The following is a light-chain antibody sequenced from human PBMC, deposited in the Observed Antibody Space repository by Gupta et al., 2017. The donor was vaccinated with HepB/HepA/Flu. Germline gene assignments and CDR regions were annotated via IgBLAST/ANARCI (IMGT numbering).Light chain of an antibody. Sequence: DIQMTQSPSSLSASVGDRVTITCRASQSISSYLNWYQQKPGKVPKLLIYAASRAQSGVPSRFSGSGSGTDFTLTISIRHPEDFATYYCQQRDSTPRTFGQGTKVEIK. J-gene: IGKJ2*01. CDR1: QSISSY. CDR3: QQRDSTPRT. V-gene: IGKV1-39*01. CDR2: AAS.